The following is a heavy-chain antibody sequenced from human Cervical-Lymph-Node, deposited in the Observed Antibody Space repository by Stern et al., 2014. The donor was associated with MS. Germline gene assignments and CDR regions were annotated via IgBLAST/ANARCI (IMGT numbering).Heavy chain of an antibody. CDR2: ISSSSSYI. CDR3: ARNVVVVAALDY. J-gene: IGHJ4*02. V-gene: IGHV3-21*01. CDR1: GFTFSSYS. Sequence: EDQLVESGGGLVKPGGSLRLSCAASGFTFSSYSMNWVLQAPGKGLEWVSSISSSSSYIYYADSVKGRFTISRDNAKNSLYLQMNSLRAEDTAVYYCARNVVVVAALDYWGQGTLVTVSS. D-gene: IGHD2-15*01.